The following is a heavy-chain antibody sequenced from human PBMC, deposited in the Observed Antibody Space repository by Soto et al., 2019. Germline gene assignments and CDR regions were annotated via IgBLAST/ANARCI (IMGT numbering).Heavy chain of an antibody. D-gene: IGHD2-2*01. J-gene: IGHJ6*02. CDR3: ARDGGPAAIADPDRDYYYGMDV. V-gene: IGHV1-69*01. Sequence: QVQLVQSGAEVKKPGSSVKVSCKASGGTFSSYAISWVRQAPGQGLEWMGGIIPIFGTANYAQKFQGRVTLTADESTSTAYMELSSLRSEDTAVYYCARDGGPAAIADPDRDYYYGMDVWGQGTTVTVSS. CDR2: IIPIFGTA. CDR1: GGTFSSYA.